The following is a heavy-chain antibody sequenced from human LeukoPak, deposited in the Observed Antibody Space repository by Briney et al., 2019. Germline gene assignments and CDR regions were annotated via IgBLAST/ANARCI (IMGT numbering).Heavy chain of an antibody. CDR1: GGSISSSSYY. V-gene: IGHV4-39*02. CDR2: IYYSGNT. CDR3: ARGRGYCSGGSCYSFFY. Sequence: PSETLSLTCTVSGGSISSSSYYWGWIRQPPGKGLEWIGSIYYSGNTFYNPSLKGRVTISVDTSKNHFSLKLSSVTAADTAVYYCARGRGYCSGGSCYSFFYWGQGTLVTVSS. J-gene: IGHJ4*02. D-gene: IGHD2-15*01.